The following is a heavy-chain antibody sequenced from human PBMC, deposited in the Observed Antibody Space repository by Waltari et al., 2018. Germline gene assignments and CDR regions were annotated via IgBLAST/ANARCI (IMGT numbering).Heavy chain of an antibody. Sequence: QVQLQESGPGLVKPSATLSLTCPVSPGSIRSFYWSCIRLPPGKGLEWIGYIYHSGITSYNPSLKSRVTIGVDTSKNQFSLKMRSVTAADTAVYYCARTAPPYSNAAYGGWSDPWGQGTLVTVSS. CDR1: PGSIRSFY. CDR2: IYHSGIT. D-gene: IGHD4-4*01. CDR3: ARTAPPYSNAAYGGWSDP. V-gene: IGHV4-59*08. J-gene: IGHJ5*02.